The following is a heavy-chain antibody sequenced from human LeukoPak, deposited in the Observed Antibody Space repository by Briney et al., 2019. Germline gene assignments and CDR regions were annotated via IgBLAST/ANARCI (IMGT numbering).Heavy chain of an antibody. CDR2: IWYDGTKQ. CDR3: ARDRGFGVVVPAPTSGAFDI. V-gene: IGHV3-30*02. J-gene: IGHJ3*02. CDR1: GFTFSTHG. D-gene: IGHD2-2*01. Sequence: GGSLRLSCAASGFTFSTHGMHWVRQAPGKGLEWVTFIWYDGTKQFYADSVKGRFTISRDNSKNTLYLQMNSLRAEDTAVYYCARDRGFGVVVPAPTSGAFDIWGQGTMVTVSS.